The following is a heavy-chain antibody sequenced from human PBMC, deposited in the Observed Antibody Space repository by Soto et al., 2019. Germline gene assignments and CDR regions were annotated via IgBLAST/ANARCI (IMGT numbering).Heavy chain of an antibody. D-gene: IGHD4-4*01. CDR3: ARDIDRLQLGGNYYYILDV. CDR1: GGTFSSSA. CDR2: IIPLFRTP. J-gene: IGHJ6*02. V-gene: IGHV1-69*12. Sequence: QVQLVQSGAEMKEPGSSVKVSCKTSGGTFSSSAISWLRQAPGQGLEWMGGIIPLFRTPDYAQKFQGRVTIAADESTSTAYMELSSLRSEDTAVYYCARDIDRLQLGGNYYYILDVWGQGITITVSS.